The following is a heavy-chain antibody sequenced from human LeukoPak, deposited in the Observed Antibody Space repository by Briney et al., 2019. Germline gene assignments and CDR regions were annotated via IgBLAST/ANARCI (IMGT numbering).Heavy chain of an antibody. D-gene: IGHD3-10*01. Sequence: GGSLRLSCAASGFTFSSYWMRWVRQAPGRGLEWVSAISGSGGSTYYADSVKGRFTISRDNSKNTLYLQMNSLRAEDTAVYYCAKDGVLLWFGELDDYWGQGTLVTVSS. V-gene: IGHV3-23*01. J-gene: IGHJ4*02. CDR3: AKDGVLLWFGELDDY. CDR2: ISGSGGST. CDR1: GFTFSSYW.